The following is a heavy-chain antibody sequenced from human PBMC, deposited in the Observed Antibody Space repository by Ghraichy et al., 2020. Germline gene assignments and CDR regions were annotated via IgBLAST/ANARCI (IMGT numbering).Heavy chain of an antibody. CDR2: IIPIFGTA. J-gene: IGHJ5*02. CDR1: GGTFSSYA. Sequence: SVKVSCKASGGTFSSYAISWVRQAPGQGLEWMGGIIPIFGTANYAQKFQGRVTITADESTSTAYMELSSLRSEDTAVYYCARKQQLVPYNWFDPWGQGTLVTVSS. V-gene: IGHV1-69*13. D-gene: IGHD6-13*01. CDR3: ARKQQLVPYNWFDP.